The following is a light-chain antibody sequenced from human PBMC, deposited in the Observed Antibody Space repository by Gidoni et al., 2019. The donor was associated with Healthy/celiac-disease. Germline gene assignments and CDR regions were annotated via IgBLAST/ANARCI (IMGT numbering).Light chain of an antibody. CDR1: SRAVGGYNY. J-gene: IGLJ2*01. V-gene: IGLV2-14*01. CDR3: SSYTSSSTLRV. Sequence: QSALTQPASVSGSPGQSITVSCTGTSRAVGGYNYVSWYQHHPGKAPKLMIYEVSNRPSGVSNRFSGSKSGNTASLTISGLQAEDEADYYCSSYTSSSTLRVFGGGTKLTVL. CDR2: EVS.